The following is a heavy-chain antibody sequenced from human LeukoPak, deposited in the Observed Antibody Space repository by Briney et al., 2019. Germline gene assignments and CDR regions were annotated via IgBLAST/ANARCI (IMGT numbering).Heavy chain of an antibody. CDR2: IKPDGSDK. D-gene: IGHD3-3*01. J-gene: IGHJ4*02. V-gene: IGHV3-7*04. CDR3: ARGFLDY. CDR1: GFTFSTYW. Sequence: PGRSLRLSCAASGFTFSTYWMGWARQAPGRGLEWVANIKPDGSDKYYVDSVKGRFTIPRDNAKNSLYLQMNSLRAEDSAVYYCARGFLDYWGQGTLVTVSS.